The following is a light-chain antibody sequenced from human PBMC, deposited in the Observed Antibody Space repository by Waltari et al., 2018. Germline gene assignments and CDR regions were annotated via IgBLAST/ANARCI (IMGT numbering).Light chain of an antibody. J-gene: IGLJ3*02. CDR1: SSDVGGYEY. Sequence: QSALTQPASVSGSPGQSITISCTGTSSDVGGYEYVSWYQQHPGKAPKLLIYDVTNRPSGVSDRFSGSKSGKTASLTVSGLQGEDEADYFCSSYSSSGTLVFGGGTKVTVL. CDR3: SSYSSSGTLV. CDR2: DVT. V-gene: IGLV2-14*01.